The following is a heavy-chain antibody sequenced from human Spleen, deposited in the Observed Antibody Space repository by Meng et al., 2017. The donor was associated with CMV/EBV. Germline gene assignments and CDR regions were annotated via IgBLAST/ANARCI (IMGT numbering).Heavy chain of an antibody. J-gene: IGHJ4*02. CDR3: TRFSTSYGSDY. CDR1: GFTFSSYS. D-gene: IGHD3-10*01. Sequence: GGSLRLSCAASGFTFSSYSMNWVRQAPGKGLEWVGFIRSKAHGGTTEYAASVKGRIIISRDDSKSIVYLQMNSLKTEDTAVYYCTRFSTSYGSDYWGQGTLVTVSS. V-gene: IGHV3-49*04. CDR2: IRSKAHGGTT.